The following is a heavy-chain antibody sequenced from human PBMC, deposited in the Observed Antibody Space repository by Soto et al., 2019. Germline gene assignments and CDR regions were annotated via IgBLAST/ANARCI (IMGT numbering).Heavy chain of an antibody. V-gene: IGHV3-23*01. J-gene: IGHJ6*02. Sequence: GSLRLSCAASGFTFSSYAMSWVRQAPGKGLEWVSAISGSGGSTYYADSVKGRFTISRDNSKNTLYLQMNSLRAEDTAVYYCAKYYDFWSGYYYYYYYYGMDVWGQGT. CDR2: ISGSGGST. CDR3: AKYYDFWSGYYYYYYYYGMDV. CDR1: GFTFSSYA. D-gene: IGHD3-3*01.